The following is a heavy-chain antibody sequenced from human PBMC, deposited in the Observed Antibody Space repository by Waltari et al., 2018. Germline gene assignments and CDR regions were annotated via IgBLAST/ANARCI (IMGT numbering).Heavy chain of an antibody. D-gene: IGHD2-2*01. CDR3: ARASPDRSSTSSGWFDP. CDR2: IYSGGST. V-gene: IGHV3-53*02. Sequence: EVQLVETGGGLIQPGGSLRLSCAASGFTVSSNYMSWVRQAPGKGLEWVSVIYSGGSTYYADSVKGRFTISRDNSKNTLYLQMNSLRAEDTAVYYCARASPDRSSTSSGWFDPWGQGTLVTVSS. J-gene: IGHJ5*02. CDR1: GFTVSSNY.